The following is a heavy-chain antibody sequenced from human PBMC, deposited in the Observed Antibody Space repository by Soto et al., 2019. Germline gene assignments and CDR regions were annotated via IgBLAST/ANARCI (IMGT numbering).Heavy chain of an antibody. CDR3: ARGPSYSDSYVGH. D-gene: IGHD4-17*01. CDR2: ISGGGDRS. V-gene: IGHV3-23*01. Sequence: PGRSLRLSCVASGCNFRTYGMSWVRQAQGKGLEWVSAISGGGDRSHYADSVEGRFTISRDNSKNTVYLQMNSLRLEDTAVYYSARGPSYSDSYVGHWGKGTLVTVSS. CDR1: GCNFRTYG. J-gene: IGHJ4*02.